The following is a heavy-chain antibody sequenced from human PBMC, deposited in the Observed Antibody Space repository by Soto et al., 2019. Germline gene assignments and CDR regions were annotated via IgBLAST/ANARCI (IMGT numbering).Heavy chain of an antibody. CDR1: GFTFSSYG. V-gene: IGHV3-30*18. CDR2: ISYDGSNK. Sequence: LRLSCAASGFTFSSYGMHWVRQAPGKGLEWVAVISYDGSNKYYADSVKGRFTISRDNSKNTLYLQMNSLRAEDTAVYYCAKGTRNDFWSGYYALSDYWGQGTLVTVSS. D-gene: IGHD3-3*01. J-gene: IGHJ4*02. CDR3: AKGTRNDFWSGYYALSDY.